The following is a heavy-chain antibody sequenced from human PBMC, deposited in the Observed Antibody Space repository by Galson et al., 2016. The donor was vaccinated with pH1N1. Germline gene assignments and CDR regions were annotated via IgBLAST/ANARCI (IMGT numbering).Heavy chain of an antibody. CDR1: GGIFKSNA. D-gene: IGHD4-17*01. CDR2: IMALFHTT. Sequence: SVKVSCKVSGGIFKSNAISWVRQAPGQRLEWMGGIMALFHTTKYAQNFQGRVTITTDASASTTYMELKSLTSDDTAVYFCARAGYGDYVGYFDYWGQGTLVTVSS. J-gene: IGHJ4*02. CDR3: ARAGYGDYVGYFDY. V-gene: IGHV1-69*05.